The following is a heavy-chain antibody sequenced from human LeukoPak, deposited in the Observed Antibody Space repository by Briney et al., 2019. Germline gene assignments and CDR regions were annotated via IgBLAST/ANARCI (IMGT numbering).Heavy chain of an antibody. CDR2: IRYDGSNQ. CDR1: GFTFSSYG. Sequence: GGSLRLSCAASGFTFSSYGMHWVRQAPGKGLEWVAFIRYDGSNQYYADSVKGRFTISRDNSKNTLYLQMNSLRAEDTAVYYCARTQQLVLRSPLDPWGQGTLVTVSS. CDR3: ARTQQLVLRSPLDP. V-gene: IGHV3-30*02. D-gene: IGHD6-13*01. J-gene: IGHJ5*02.